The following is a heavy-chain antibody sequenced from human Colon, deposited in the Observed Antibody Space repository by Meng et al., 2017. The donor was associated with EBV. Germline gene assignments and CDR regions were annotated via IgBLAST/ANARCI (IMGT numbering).Heavy chain of an antibody. CDR3: ARVGQWLPIDY. D-gene: IGHD6-19*01. V-gene: IGHV4-4*02. J-gene: IGHJ4*02. CDR2: IYHSGST. CDR1: GCSISSGNL. Sequence: QAPGSGPGRVTPSGLLALPCAGVGCSISSGNLWSWVRPPPGKGLEWIGEIYHSGSTNYNPSLNSRDTISVDKSKNQFSLNLSSVTAADTAVYYCARVGQWLPIDYWGQGTLVTVSS.